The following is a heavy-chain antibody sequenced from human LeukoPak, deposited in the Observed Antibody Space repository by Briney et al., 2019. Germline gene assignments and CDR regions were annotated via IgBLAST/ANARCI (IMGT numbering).Heavy chain of an antibody. CDR3: ARPRYCSGGSCRMRAFQH. CDR2: INHSGST. CDR1: GGSFSGYY. V-gene: IGHV4-34*01. D-gene: IGHD2-15*01. J-gene: IGHJ1*01. Sequence: PSETLSLTCAVYGGSFSGYYWSWIRQPPGKGLEWIGEINHSGSTNYNPSLKSRVTISVDTSKNQFSLKLSSVTAADTAVYYCARPRYCSGGSCRMRAFQHWGQGTLVTVSS.